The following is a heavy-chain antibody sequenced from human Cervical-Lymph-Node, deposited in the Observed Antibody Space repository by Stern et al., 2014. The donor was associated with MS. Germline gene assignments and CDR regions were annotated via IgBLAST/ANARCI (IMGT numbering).Heavy chain of an antibody. CDR1: GYTFTSYY. CDR2: INPRFNNA. V-gene: IGHV1-46*03. CDR3: VRGDTTWHYFYYGLDV. D-gene: IGHD1-14*01. J-gene: IGHJ6*02. Sequence: DQLVESGAEVKKPGAAVKVSCKASGYTFTSYYMHWVRQAPGQGLEWMGGINPRFNNATYTQSFQDRVTLTRDTSTATVYMELSSLRFADTAVYYCVRGDTTWHYFYYGLDVWGQGTTVTVSS.